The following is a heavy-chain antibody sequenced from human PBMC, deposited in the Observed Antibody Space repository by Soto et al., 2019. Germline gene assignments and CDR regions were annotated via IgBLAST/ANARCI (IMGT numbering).Heavy chain of an antibody. CDR2: IYHSGST. Sequence: QAQIRTWAVSCVSNIWGGYSSCWIRPPPGKGLEWIGYIYHSGSTYYNPSLKSRVTISIDRSKNQFSLKLSSVTAADTAVYYCARVGRYYYDSSGYHNWFDPWGQGTLVTVSS. CDR3: ARVGRYYYDSSGYHNWFDP. J-gene: IGHJ5*02. D-gene: IGHD3-22*01. V-gene: IGHV4-30-2*01. CDR1: CVSNIWGGYS.